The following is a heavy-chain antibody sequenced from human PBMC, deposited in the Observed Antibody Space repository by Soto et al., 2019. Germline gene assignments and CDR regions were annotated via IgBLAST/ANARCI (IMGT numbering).Heavy chain of an antibody. J-gene: IGHJ3*02. Sequence: SETLSLTCTAPADSMRNFYWHWIRQPPGKGLEWIGYMYYSGSTNYNPSLKSRVTMSVDTSKKQFSLKLSSVTAADTAVYYCARGREVDASDIWGQGTMVTVSS. D-gene: IGHD1-26*01. V-gene: IGHV4-59*01. CDR1: ADSMRNFY. CDR2: MYYSGST. CDR3: ARGREVDASDI.